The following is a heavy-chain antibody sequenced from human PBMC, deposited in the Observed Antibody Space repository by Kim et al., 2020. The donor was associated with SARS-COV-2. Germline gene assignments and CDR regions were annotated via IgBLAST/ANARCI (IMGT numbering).Heavy chain of an antibody. CDR3: ARQSADYYDSSGYYWAFDY. V-gene: IGHV5-51*01. CDR1: GYSFTSYW. J-gene: IGHJ4*02. Sequence: GESLKISCKGSGYSFTSYWIGWVRQMPGKGLEWMGIIYPGDSDTRYSPSFQGQVTISADKSISTAYLQLSSLKASDTAMYYCARQSADYYDSSGYYWAFDYWGQGTLVTVSS. CDR2: IYPGDSDT. D-gene: IGHD3-22*01.